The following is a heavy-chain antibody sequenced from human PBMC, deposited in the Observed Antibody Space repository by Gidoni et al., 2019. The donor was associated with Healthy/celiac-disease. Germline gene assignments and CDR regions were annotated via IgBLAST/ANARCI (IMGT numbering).Heavy chain of an antibody. CDR2: IRYDGSNK. CDR3: VKDLRQQLQPVDI. Sequence: QVQLVESGGGVVQPGASLRFSCAASGFIFSRYGMHWVRQAPGQWLGWVAFIRYDGSNKYYADSVKGRFTISRDNSKNTLYLQMNSLRAEDTAVYYCVKDLRQQLQPVDIWGQGTMVTVSS. V-gene: IGHV3-30*02. J-gene: IGHJ3*02. CDR1: GFIFSRYG. D-gene: IGHD6-13*01.